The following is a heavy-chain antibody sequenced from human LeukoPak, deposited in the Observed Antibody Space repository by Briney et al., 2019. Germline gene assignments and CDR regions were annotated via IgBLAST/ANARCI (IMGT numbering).Heavy chain of an antibody. CDR2: IKWNGGST. Sequence: GGSLRLSCAASGFTFDDYGMSWVRQAPGKGLEWVSGIKWNGGSTGYAESVKGRFTISRDNAKNSLYLQMNSLRAEDTAFYYCASGYSYGYKGPFDYWGQGTLVTVSS. J-gene: IGHJ4*02. D-gene: IGHD5-18*01. V-gene: IGHV3-20*04. CDR1: GFTFDDYG. CDR3: ASGYSYGYKGPFDY.